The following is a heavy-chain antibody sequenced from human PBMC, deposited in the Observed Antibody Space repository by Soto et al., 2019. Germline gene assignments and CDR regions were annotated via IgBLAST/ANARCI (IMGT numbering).Heavy chain of an antibody. Sequence: EVQLVESGEGLVQPGGSLRLSCAASGFTFSSYAMHWVRQAPGKGLEYVSAISSNGGSTYYADSVKGRFTISRDNSKNTLDLQMCSLRAEDMAVYYCARDRAPFTMVRGVTDGMDVWGQGPRSPSP. J-gene: IGHJ6*02. V-gene: IGHV3-64*02. D-gene: IGHD3-10*01. CDR3: ARDRAPFTMVRGVTDGMDV. CDR2: ISSNGGST. CDR1: GFTFSSYA.